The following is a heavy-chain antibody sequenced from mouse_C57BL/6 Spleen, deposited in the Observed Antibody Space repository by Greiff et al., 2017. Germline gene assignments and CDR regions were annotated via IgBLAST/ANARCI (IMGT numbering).Heavy chain of an antibody. V-gene: IGHV5-16*01. CDR2: INYDGSST. CDR1: GFTFSDYY. Sequence: EVQRVESEGGLVQPGSSMKLSCTASGFTFSDYYMAWVRQVPEKGLEWVANINYDGSSTYYLDSLKSRFIISRDNAKNILYLQMSSLKSEDTATYYCAREGGWDIYFDYWGQGTTLTVSS. CDR3: AREGGWDIYFDY. D-gene: IGHD3-3*01. J-gene: IGHJ2*01.